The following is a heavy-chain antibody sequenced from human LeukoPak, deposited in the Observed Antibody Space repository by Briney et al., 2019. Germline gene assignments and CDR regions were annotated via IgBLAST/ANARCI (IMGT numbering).Heavy chain of an antibody. CDR1: RYTFTGYF. J-gene: IGHJ4*02. CDR2: INPNSGAT. CDR3: ARAPGAYCSGGSCVDF. Sequence: ASVKVSCKASRYTFTGYFMHWVRQAPGQGLEWMGWINPNSGATNYAQKFQGRVTLTRDTSLRTAYMELNSLRSNDTAVYYCARAPGAYCSGGSCVDFWGQGTLVTVSS. V-gene: IGHV1-2*02. D-gene: IGHD2-15*01.